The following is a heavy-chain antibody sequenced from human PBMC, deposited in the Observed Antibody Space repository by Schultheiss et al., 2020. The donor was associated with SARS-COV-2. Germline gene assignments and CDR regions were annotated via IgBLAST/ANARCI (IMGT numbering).Heavy chain of an antibody. CDR2: ISSSSSYI. V-gene: IGHV3-21*01. CDR1: GFTFISYS. D-gene: IGHD3-3*01. CDR3: VSTSITIFGVVDY. J-gene: IGHJ4*02. Sequence: GGSLRLSCEGFGFTFISYSMNWVRQAPGKGLEWVSSISSSSSYIYYADSVKGRFTISRDNAKNSLYLQMNSLRPEDMAVYYCVSTSITIFGVVDYWGQGTLVTVSS.